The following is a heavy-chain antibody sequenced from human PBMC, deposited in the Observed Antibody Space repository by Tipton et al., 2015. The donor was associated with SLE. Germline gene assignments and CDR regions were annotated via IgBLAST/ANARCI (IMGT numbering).Heavy chain of an antibody. CDR2: INHSGST. CDR1: GGSISSSSYY. Sequence: TLSLTCTVSGGSISSSSYYWGWIRQPPGKGLEWIGDINHSGSTNYNPSLKSRVTISVDTSIKQFSLRLTSVTAADTAVYYCARVDRSGRLTTFGGVLVNWFDPWGQGTLVTVSS. D-gene: IGHD3-16*01. CDR3: ARVDRSGRLTTFGGVLVNWFDP. J-gene: IGHJ5*02. V-gene: IGHV4-39*07.